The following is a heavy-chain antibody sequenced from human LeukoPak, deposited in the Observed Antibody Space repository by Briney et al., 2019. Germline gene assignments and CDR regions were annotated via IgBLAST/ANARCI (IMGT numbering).Heavy chain of an antibody. D-gene: IGHD3-9*01. J-gene: IGHJ6*02. CDR2: IIPIFGTA. Sequence: SVKVSCKASGGTFSSYAFSWVRQAPGQGLEWMGGIIPIFGTANYAQKFQGRVTITADESTSTAYMELSSLRSEDTAVYYCARGPIRYFDWLYYYYYYGMDVWGQGTTVTVSS. CDR3: ARGPIRYFDWLYYYYYYGMDV. V-gene: IGHV1-69*13. CDR1: GGTFSSYA.